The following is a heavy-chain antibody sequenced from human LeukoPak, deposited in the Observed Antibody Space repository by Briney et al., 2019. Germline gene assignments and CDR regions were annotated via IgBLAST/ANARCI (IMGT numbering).Heavy chain of an antibody. D-gene: IGHD5-18*01. CDR1: GDSISTYY. CDR2: IHTSGTT. Sequence: KPSETLSLTCTVSGDSISTYYWTWIRQPPGRGLEWIGYIHTSGTTDYNPSLRGRVTMSLDTSRNQFSLKLTSVTAADTAVYYCARRNIASDFDYWGQGTLVTVSS. CDR3: ARRNIASDFDY. J-gene: IGHJ4*02. V-gene: IGHV4-4*09.